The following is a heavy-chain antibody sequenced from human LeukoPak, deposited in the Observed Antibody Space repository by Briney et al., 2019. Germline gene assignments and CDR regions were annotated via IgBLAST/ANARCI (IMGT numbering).Heavy chain of an antibody. CDR1: GYTFTSYG. CDR2: ISAYNGNT. J-gene: IGHJ6*02. V-gene: IGHV1-18*01. CDR3: ARAFLLKKWIQLWSSRLYYYGMDV. D-gene: IGHD5-18*01. Sequence: ASVKVSCKASGYTFTSYGISWVRQAPGQGLEWMGWISAYNGNTNYAQKLQGRVTMTTDTSTSTAYMELRSLRSDDTAVYYCARAFLLKKWIQLWSSRLYYYGMDVWGQGTTVTVSS.